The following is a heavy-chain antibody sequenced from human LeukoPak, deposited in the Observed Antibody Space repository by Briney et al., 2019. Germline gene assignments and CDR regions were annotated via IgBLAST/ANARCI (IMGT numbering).Heavy chain of an antibody. Sequence: PSETLSLTCTVSGGSISSYYWSWIRQPPGKGLEWIGYIYYSGSTNYNPSLKSRVTISVDTSKNQFSLKLSSVTAADTAVYYCARGIAAADPTDYWGQGTLVTVSS. CDR2: IYYSGST. V-gene: IGHV4-59*01. J-gene: IGHJ4*02. CDR3: ARGIAAADPTDY. D-gene: IGHD6-13*01. CDR1: GGSISSYY.